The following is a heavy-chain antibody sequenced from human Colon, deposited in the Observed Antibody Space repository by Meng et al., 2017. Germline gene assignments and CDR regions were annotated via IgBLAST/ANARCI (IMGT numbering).Heavy chain of an antibody. V-gene: IGHV4-30-4*01. CDR1: GGSISGGDYY. CDR3: ARGPTTYFDY. J-gene: IGHJ4*02. D-gene: IGHD4-17*01. Sequence: QGAGPGVGKPSQTLSLTCAVSGGSISGGDYYWSWVRRPPGKGLEWIGYIYYSGSTYYDPSLKGRVTISVDTSKSQFSLKLSSVTAADTAVYYCARGPTTYFDYWGQGTLVTVSS. CDR2: IYYSGST.